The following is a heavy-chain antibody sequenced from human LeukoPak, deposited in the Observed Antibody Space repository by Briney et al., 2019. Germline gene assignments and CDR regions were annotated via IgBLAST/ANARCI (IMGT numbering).Heavy chain of an antibody. CDR3: AKIPKGGYFDS. Sequence: GGSLRLSCAASGFTFSNSAMSWVRQAPGKGLEWVSHISPSGDSTYYADSVKGRFTISRDSSKNTLSLQMNSLRAEDTAVYYCAKIPKGGYFDSWGQGTLVTVSS. CDR2: ISPSGDST. D-gene: IGHD2-2*01. J-gene: IGHJ4*02. CDR1: GFTFSNSA. V-gene: IGHV3-23*01.